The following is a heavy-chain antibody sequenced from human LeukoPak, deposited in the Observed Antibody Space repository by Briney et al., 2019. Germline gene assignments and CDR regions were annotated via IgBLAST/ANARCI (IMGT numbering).Heavy chain of an antibody. V-gene: IGHV4-34*01. CDR2: INHSGST. CDR3: ARRYYGSGSYAMDV. J-gene: IGHJ6*02. Sequence: SETLSLTCAVYGGSFSGYYWSWIRQPPGKGLEWIGEINHSGSTNYNPSLKSRVTISVDTSKNQFSLRLISVTAADTAVYYCARRYYGSGSYAMDVWGQGTTVIVSS. CDR1: GGSFSGYY. D-gene: IGHD3-10*01.